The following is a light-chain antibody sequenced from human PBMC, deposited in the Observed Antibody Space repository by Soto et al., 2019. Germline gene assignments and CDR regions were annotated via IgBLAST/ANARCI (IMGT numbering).Light chain of an antibody. CDR2: GAS. Sequence: EIVLTQSPGTLSLSPGERATLSCRASQTVTSSNLAWYQQKPGQAPRLFIYGASNRATGIPDRFRGSGSGTDFTLTISRLEPEDLAVYYCQQYGSSPFTVGPGTKVYAK. CDR3: QQYGSSPFT. CDR1: QTVTSSN. V-gene: IGKV3-20*01. J-gene: IGKJ3*01.